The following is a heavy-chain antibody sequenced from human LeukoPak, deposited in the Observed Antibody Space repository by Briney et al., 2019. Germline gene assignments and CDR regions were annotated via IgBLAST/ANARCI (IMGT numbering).Heavy chain of an antibody. V-gene: IGHV1-8*03. CDR1: GYTFTSYD. CDR2: MNPNSGNT. Sequence: ASVKVSCKASGYTFTSYDINWVRQATGRGLEWMGWMNPNSGNTGYAQKFQGRVTITRNTSISTAYMELSSLRSEDTAVYYCARGGKEYTDAFDIWGQGTMVTVSS. CDR3: ARGGKEYTDAFDI. D-gene: IGHD2/OR15-2a*01. J-gene: IGHJ3*02.